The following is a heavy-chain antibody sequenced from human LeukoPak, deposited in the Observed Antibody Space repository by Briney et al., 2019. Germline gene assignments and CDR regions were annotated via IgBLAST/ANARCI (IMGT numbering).Heavy chain of an antibody. V-gene: IGHV4-59*01. CDR1: GGSISSYY. D-gene: IGHD6-13*01. CDR3: ARVYSSSWGLFDY. CDR2: IYYSGST. J-gene: IGHJ4*02. Sequence: SETLSLTCTVSGGSISSYYWSWIRQPPGKGLEWIGYIYYSGSTNYNPSLKSRVTISVDTSKNQFSLKLSSVTAADTAVYYCARVYSSSWGLFDYWGQGTLVTVSS.